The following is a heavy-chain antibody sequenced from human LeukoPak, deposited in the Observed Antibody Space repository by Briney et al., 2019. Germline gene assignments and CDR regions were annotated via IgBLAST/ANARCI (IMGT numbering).Heavy chain of an antibody. CDR1: GFTFSRSW. CDR2: INSDGSWT. CDR3: ARDLGGNDLDP. D-gene: IGHD1-1*01. J-gene: IGHJ5*02. V-gene: IGHV3-74*01. Sequence: GGSLRHSCTASGFTFSRSWMHWVRQSPGKGLLWVSHINSDGSWTGYADSVRGRFTISRDNAKNTVFLQMNSLGADDTAVYYCARDLGGNDLDPWGQGTLVTVSS.